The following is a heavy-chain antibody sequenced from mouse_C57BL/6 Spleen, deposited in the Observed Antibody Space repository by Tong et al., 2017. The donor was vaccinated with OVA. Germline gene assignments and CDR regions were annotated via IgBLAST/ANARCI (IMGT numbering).Heavy chain of an antibody. CDR2: ISSGGSYT. CDR3: ARRKSSSYHFDY. Sequence: EVQLQESGGGLVKPGGSLKLSCAASGFTFSDYGMHWVRQAPEKGLEWVAYISSGGSYTYYPDSVKGRFTISRDNAKNTLYLQMSSRKSEDTAMYCCARRKSSSYHFDYWGQGTTLTVSS. CDR1: GFTFSDYG. V-gene: IGHV5-17*03. J-gene: IGHJ2*01. D-gene: IGHD1-1*01.